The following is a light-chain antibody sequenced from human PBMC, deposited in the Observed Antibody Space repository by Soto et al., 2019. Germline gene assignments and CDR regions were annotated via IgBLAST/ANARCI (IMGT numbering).Light chain of an antibody. Sequence: EIVLTQSPATLSLSPGERATLSCRASQSVSSYLAWYQQKPGQAPRLLIYDASNRATGIPARFSGSGSVTDFTLTICSLEPEDFAVYYCQQRSNWPRTFGQGTKVDIK. V-gene: IGKV3-11*01. J-gene: IGKJ1*01. CDR1: QSVSSY. CDR3: QQRSNWPRT. CDR2: DAS.